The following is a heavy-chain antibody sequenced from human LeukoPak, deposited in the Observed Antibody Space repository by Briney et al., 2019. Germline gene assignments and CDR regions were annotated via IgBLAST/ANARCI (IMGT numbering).Heavy chain of an antibody. V-gene: IGHV4-31*03. J-gene: IGHJ3*02. CDR3: VPPCYSSLSCLDVFNM. CDR1: GGSVSDGRYC. D-gene: IGHD3-22*01. CDR2: KYYSGNA. Sequence: SQTLSLTCNVSGGSVSDGRYCWTWIRQHPGKGLEWVVYKYYSGNAKYNPSLKVRLTIAIDTAKNPFSLQLSSVTAADTATYYCVPPCYSSLSCLDVFNMWGQGTRVPVSS.